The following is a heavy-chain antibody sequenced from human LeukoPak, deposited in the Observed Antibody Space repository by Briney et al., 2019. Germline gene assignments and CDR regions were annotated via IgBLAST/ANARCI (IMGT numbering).Heavy chain of an antibody. J-gene: IGHJ6*03. CDR2: INHSGST. CDR1: GGSFSGYY. Sequence: PSETLSLTCAVYGGSFSGYYWSWIRQPPGKGLEWIGEINHSGSTNYNPSLKSRVTISVDTSKNQFSLKLSSVTAADTAVYYCARGWGRQQLPPYYYYYMDVWGKGTTVTVSS. CDR3: ARGWGRQQLPPYYYYYMDV. D-gene: IGHD6-13*01. V-gene: IGHV4-34*01.